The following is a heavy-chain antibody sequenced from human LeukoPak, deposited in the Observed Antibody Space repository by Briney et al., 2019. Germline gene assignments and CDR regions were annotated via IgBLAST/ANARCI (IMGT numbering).Heavy chain of an antibody. CDR2: IYPGDSDT. D-gene: IGHD6-6*01. J-gene: IGHJ6*03. V-gene: IGHV5-51*01. CDR1: GYSFTSYW. Sequence: GESLKISCKGSGYSFTSYWIGWVRQMPGKGLEWMGIIYPGDSDTRYSPSFQGQVTISADKSISTAYLQWSSLKASDTAMYYSARIAARSYYYYYYYMDVWGKGTTVTVSS. CDR3: ARIAARSYYYYYYYMDV.